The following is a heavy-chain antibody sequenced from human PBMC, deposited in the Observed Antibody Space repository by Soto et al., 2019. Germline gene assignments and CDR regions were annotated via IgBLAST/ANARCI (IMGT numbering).Heavy chain of an antibody. CDR3: TGGPRADSCRAGGH. CDR2: ISDDVTTT. V-gene: IGHV3-74*01. J-gene: IGHJ4*02. Sequence: PGGSLRLSCVVSGFTFSMYWMHWVRQVPGQSPFWVSRISDDVTTTNYADSVRGRFTISRDNSKNTLYLQMNNLKPDDTAIYYCTGGPRADSCRAGGHCGQGTRVTVSS. D-gene: IGHD3-10*01. CDR1: GFTFSMYW.